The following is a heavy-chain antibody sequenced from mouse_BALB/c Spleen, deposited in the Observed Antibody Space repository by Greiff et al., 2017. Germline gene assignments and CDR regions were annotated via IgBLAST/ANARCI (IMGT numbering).Heavy chain of an antibody. Sequence: VESGGGLVKPGGSLKLSCAASGFTFSDYYMYWVRQTPEKRLEWVATISDGGSYTYYPDSVKGRFTISRDNAKNNLYLQMSSLKSEDTAMYYCASRWLLRAMDYWGQGTSVTVSS. CDR1: GFTFSDYY. D-gene: IGHD2-3*01. J-gene: IGHJ4*01. CDR2: ISDGGSYT. CDR3: ASRWLLRAMDY. V-gene: IGHV5-4*02.